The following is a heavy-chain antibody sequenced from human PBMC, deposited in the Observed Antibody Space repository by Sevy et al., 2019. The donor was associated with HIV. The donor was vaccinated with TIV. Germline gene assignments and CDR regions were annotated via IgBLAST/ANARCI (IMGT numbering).Heavy chain of an antibody. CDR3: ARVPGYYDFWSGYYQKGPFDY. V-gene: IGHV4-30-4*01. CDR2: IYYSGST. Sequence: SETLSLTCTVSGGSISSGDYYWSWIRQPPGKGLEWIGYIYYSGSTYYNPSLKSRVTISVDTSKNQFSLKLSSVTAADTAVYYCARVPGYYDFWSGYYQKGPFDYWGQGTLVTVSS. D-gene: IGHD3-3*01. J-gene: IGHJ4*02. CDR1: GGSISSGDYY.